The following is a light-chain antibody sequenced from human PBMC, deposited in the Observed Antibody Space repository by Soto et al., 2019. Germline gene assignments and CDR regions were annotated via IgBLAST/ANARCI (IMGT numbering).Light chain of an antibody. CDR1: QSISSW. J-gene: IGKJ1*01. V-gene: IGKV1-5*03. CDR3: QHCHSYPWT. CDR2: QAS. Sequence: QMRQCPSTLASPRGDKGTFHSLASQSISSWLAWYQQKPGKAPKFLIYQASSLESGVPSSFTGSGFRTEFTLTLSSLQPYDFAAHYCQHCHSYPWTFGQGAKVDIK.